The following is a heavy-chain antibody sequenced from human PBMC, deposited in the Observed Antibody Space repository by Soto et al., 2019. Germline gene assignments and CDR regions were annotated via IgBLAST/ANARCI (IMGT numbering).Heavy chain of an antibody. CDR2: ISGSGGST. Sequence: AGGSLRLSCAASGFTFSSYAMSWVRQAPGKGLEWVSAISGSGGSTYYADSVKGRFTISRDNSKNTLYLQMNSLRAEDTAVYYCAKKPGYYDSSGYLDYWGQGTLVTVSS. V-gene: IGHV3-23*01. J-gene: IGHJ4*02. D-gene: IGHD3-22*01. CDR1: GFTFSSYA. CDR3: AKKPGYYDSSGYLDY.